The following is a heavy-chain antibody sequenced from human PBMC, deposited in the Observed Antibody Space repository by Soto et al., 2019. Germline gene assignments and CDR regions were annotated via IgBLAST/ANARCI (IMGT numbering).Heavy chain of an antibody. J-gene: IGHJ4*02. CDR3: AKDRSRYSSGWYFPFDY. V-gene: IGHV3-23*01. Sequence: GGSLRLSCAASGFTFSSYAMSWVRQAPGKGLEWVSAISGSGGSTYYADSVKGRFTISRDNSKNTLYLQMNSLRAEDTAVYYCAKDRSRYSSGWYFPFDYWGQGTLVTVSS. CDR1: GFTFSSYA. D-gene: IGHD6-19*01. CDR2: ISGSGGST.